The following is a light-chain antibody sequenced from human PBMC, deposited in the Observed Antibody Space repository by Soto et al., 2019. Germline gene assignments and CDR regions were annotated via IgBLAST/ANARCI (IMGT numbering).Light chain of an antibody. CDR2: ENN. CDR3: GTWDSSMSGV. J-gene: IGLJ3*02. CDR1: SSNIGNNY. Sequence: QSVLTQPPSVSAAPGQKVTISCSGSSSNIGNNYVSWYQQFPGTAPKLLIYENNKRPSGIPDRFSGSKSGTSATLGITELQTGDEADYYCGTWDSSMSGVFGGGTKLTVL. V-gene: IGLV1-51*02.